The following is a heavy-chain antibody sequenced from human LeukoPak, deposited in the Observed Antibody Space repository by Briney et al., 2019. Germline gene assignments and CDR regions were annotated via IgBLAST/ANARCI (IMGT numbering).Heavy chain of an antibody. CDR2: INHSGGT. Sequence: SETLSLTCAVYGGSFSGYYWSWIRQPPGKGPEWIGEINHSGGTNYNPSLKSRVTMPVDTSKNQFSLKLTSVTAADTAVYYCATRDFWGEVDVWGRGTTVTVSS. CDR1: GGSFSGYY. J-gene: IGHJ6*04. V-gene: IGHV4-34*01. D-gene: IGHD3/OR15-3a*01. CDR3: ATRDFWGEVDV.